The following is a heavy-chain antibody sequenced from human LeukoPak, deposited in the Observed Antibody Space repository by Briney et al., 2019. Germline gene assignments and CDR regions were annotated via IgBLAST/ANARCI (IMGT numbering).Heavy chain of an antibody. V-gene: IGHV3-53*01. CDR3: ARFYSSSSSSYYFDY. CDR2: IYSGGST. Sequence: PGGSQTLSCAASGFTFSSYWMSWVRRAPGKGLEWVSVIYSGGSTYYADSVKGRFTISRDNSKNRLYLQMNSLRAEDTAVYYCARFYSSSSSSYYFDYWGQGTLVTVSS. D-gene: IGHD6-6*01. CDR1: GFTFSSYW. J-gene: IGHJ4*02.